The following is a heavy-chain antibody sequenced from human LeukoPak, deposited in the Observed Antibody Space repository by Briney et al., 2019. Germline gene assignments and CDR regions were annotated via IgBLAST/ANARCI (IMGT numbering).Heavy chain of an antibody. Sequence: ASVKVSCKASGYTFTSYGISWVRQAPGKGLEWMGRIDPEDGKTKYAEDIEGRLTLSVDTSIDTAYMEVSSLRSEDTAVYYCTTGAGPEFTSSWNLEYWGLGTLVTVSS. V-gene: IGHV1-69-2*01. CDR2: IDPEDGKT. CDR1: GYTFTSYG. D-gene: IGHD6-6*01. CDR3: TTGAGPEFTSSWNLEY. J-gene: IGHJ4*02.